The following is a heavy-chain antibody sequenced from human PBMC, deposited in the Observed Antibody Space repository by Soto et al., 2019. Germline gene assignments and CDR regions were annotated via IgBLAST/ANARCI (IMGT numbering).Heavy chain of an antibody. CDR2: IWYDGSNK. Sequence: GGSLRLSCAASGFTFSSYGMHWVRQAPGKGLEWVAVIWYDGSNKYYADSVKGRFTISRDNSKNTLYLQMNSLRAEDTAVYYCARDRNNWNRVYYYYMDVWGKGTTVTVSS. J-gene: IGHJ6*03. CDR3: ARDRNNWNRVYYYYMDV. CDR1: GFTFSSYG. D-gene: IGHD1-20*01. V-gene: IGHV3-33*01.